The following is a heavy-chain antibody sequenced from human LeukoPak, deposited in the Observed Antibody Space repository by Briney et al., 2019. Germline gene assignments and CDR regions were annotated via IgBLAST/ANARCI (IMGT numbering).Heavy chain of an antibody. CDR2: IETDGDEK. D-gene: IGHD5-12*01. CDR3: ARDIPSGFYTPDY. CDR1: GFTFSDYW. J-gene: IGHJ4*02. V-gene: IGHV3-7*01. Sequence: GGSLRLSCVASGFTFSDYWMSWVRQAPGMGLEGVANIETDGDEKNYVDSVKGRFTISRDNARDSLYLQMRSLRVEDTAVYYCARDIPSGFYTPDYWGRGTLVTVSS.